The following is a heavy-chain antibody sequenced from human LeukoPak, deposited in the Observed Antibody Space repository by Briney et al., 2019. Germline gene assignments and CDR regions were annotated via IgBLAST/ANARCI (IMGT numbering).Heavy chain of an antibody. CDR2: TYTSGST. D-gene: IGHD2-2*01. Sequence: SETLSLTCTVSGGSISGYYWSWIRQPAGKGLEWIGRTYTSGSTNYNPSLKSRVTMSVDTSKNQFSLKLSSVTAADTAVYYCARDKEVVVPAANWFDPWGQGTLVTVSS. CDR3: ARDKEVVVPAANWFDP. CDR1: GGSISGYY. V-gene: IGHV4-4*07. J-gene: IGHJ5*02.